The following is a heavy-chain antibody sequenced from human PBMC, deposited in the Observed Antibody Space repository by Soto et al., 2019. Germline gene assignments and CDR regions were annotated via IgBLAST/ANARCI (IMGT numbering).Heavy chain of an antibody. Sequence: PSETLSLTCTVSGGSISSYYWSWIRQPPGKGLEWIGYIYYSGSTNYNPSLKSRVTISVDTSKNQFSLKLSSVTAADTAVYYCARGLRYLDWVLNYWGQRTRVTVSS. V-gene: IGHV4-59*01. CDR3: ARGLRYLDWVLNY. CDR2: IYYSGST. D-gene: IGHD3-9*01. J-gene: IGHJ4*02. CDR1: GGSISSYY.